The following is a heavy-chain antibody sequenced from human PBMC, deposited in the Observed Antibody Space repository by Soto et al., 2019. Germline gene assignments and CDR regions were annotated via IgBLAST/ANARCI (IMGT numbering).Heavy chain of an antibody. Sequence: GESLKISCKGSGYSFTSYWIGWVRQMPGKGLEWMGIIYPGDSDTRYSPSFQGQVTISADKSISTAYLQWSSLKASDTAMYYCARTDSNYESDPYYSYGMDVWGQGTTVTVSS. J-gene: IGHJ6*02. CDR1: GYSFTSYW. V-gene: IGHV5-51*01. CDR3: ARTDSNYESDPYYSYGMDV. CDR2: IYPGDSDT. D-gene: IGHD4-4*01.